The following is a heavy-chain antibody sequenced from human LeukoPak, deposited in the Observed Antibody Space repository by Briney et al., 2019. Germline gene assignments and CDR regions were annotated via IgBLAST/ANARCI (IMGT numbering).Heavy chain of an antibody. CDR3: AKGEIAAAGHFDY. V-gene: IGHV3-30*02. CDR2: IRYDGSNK. Sequence: PGGSLRLPCAASGFTFSSYGMHWVRQAPGKGLEWVAFIRYDGSNKYYADSVKGRFTISRDNSKNTLYLQMNSLRAEDTAVYYCAKGEIAAAGHFDYWGQGTLVTVSS. D-gene: IGHD6-13*01. J-gene: IGHJ4*02. CDR1: GFTFSSYG.